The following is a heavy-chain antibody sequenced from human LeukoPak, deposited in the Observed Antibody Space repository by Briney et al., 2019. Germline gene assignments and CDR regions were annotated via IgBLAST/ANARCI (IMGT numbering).Heavy chain of an antibody. V-gene: IGHV3-23*01. D-gene: IGHD2-2*01. J-gene: IGHJ6*03. Sequence: GGSLRLSCAASGFTFSSYAMSWVRQAPGKGLEWVSAISGSGGSTYYADSVKGRFTISRDNSKNTLYMQMNSLRAEDTAVYYCAKALRYCSSSSCYRGYYYYMDVWGKGTTVTVSS. CDR3: AKALRYCSSSSCYRGYYYYMDV. CDR1: GFTFSSYA. CDR2: ISGSGGST.